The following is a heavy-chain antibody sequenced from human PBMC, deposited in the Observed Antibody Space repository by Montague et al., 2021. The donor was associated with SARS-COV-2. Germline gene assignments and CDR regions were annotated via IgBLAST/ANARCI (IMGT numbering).Heavy chain of an antibody. D-gene: IGHD2-2*02. CDR2: IYYSGST. V-gene: IGHV4-59*12. CDR1: GGSISGYY. J-gene: IGHJ5*02. CDR3: ASLTLGYCSSTSCYSDWFDP. Sequence: SETLSLTCTVSGGSISGYYWSWIRQPPGKGLEWIGDIYYSGSTNFNPSLKSRVTISVDTSKNQFSLKLSSVTAADTAVYYCASLTLGYCSSTSCYSDWFDPWGQGTLVTVSS.